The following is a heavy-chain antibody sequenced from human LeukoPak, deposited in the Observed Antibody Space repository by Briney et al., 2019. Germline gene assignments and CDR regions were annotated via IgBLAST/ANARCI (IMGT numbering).Heavy chain of an antibody. Sequence: MASETLSLTCTVSGGSISSYYWSWIRQPPGKGLEWIGYIYYSGSTNYNPSLKSRVTISVDTSKNQFSLKLSSVTAADTAVYYCARLSGGYYFYWGQGTLVTVSS. J-gene: IGHJ4*02. V-gene: IGHV4-59*01. CDR2: IYYSGST. D-gene: IGHD3-22*01. CDR1: GGSISSYY. CDR3: ARLSGGYYFY.